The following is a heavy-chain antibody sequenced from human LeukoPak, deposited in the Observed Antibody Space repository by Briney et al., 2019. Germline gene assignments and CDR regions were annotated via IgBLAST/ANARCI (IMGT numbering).Heavy chain of an antibody. CDR3: ARDSLVRGVYYYMDV. CDR2: ISSSGSNI. CDR1: GFTFSNCW. Sequence: GGSLRLSCAASGFTFSNCWMTWVRQAPGKGLEWVSYISSSGSNIYYADSVKGRFTISRDNAKNSLYLQMNSLRAEDTAVYYCARDSLVRGVYYYMDVWGKGTTVTISS. D-gene: IGHD3-10*01. V-gene: IGHV3-11*01. J-gene: IGHJ6*03.